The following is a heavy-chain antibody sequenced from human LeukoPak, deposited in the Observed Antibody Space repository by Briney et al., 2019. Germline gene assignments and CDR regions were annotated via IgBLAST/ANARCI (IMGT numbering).Heavy chain of an antibody. J-gene: IGHJ6*03. CDR3: ATMGAAAGAYYYYYYMDV. V-gene: IGHV1-24*01. Sequence: ASVKVSCKVSGYTVTEVSMHWVRQAPGKGLGWVGGFDPEDGETIYAQKFQGRVTMTEDTSTDTAYMELSSLRSEDTAVYYCATMGAAAGAYYYYYYMDVWGTGTTVTVSS. D-gene: IGHD6-13*01. CDR1: GYTVTEVS. CDR2: FDPEDGET.